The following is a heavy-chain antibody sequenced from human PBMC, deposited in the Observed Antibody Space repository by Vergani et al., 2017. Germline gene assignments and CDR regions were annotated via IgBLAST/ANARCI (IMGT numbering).Heavy chain of an antibody. CDR1: GGTFSSYT. V-gene: IGHV1-69*08. D-gene: IGHD3-10*01. CDR3: ARDQVGGSGSYYPHGFDY. Sequence: QVQLVQSGAEVKKPGSSVKVSCKASGGTFSSYTISWVRQAPGQGLEWMGRIIPILGLANYAQKFQGRVTMTADKSTSTAYMELSSLRSEDTAVYYCARDQVGGSGSYYPHGFDYWGQGTLVTVSS. J-gene: IGHJ4*02. CDR2: IIPILGLA.